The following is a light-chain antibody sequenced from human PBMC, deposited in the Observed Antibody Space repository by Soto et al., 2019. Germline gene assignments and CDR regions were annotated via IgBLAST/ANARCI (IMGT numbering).Light chain of an antibody. V-gene: IGLV2-14*01. CDR3: SSYTSSSAPYV. CDR1: SSDVGDFYY. CDR2: EVT. J-gene: IGLJ1*01. Sequence: QSVLTQPASVSGSPGQSSTISCTGTSSDVGDFYYVSWYQQHPGKAPKLIIYEVTNRPSGVSDRFSASKSGTTASLTISGLQAEDEADYYCSSYTSSSAPYVLGTGTKATVL.